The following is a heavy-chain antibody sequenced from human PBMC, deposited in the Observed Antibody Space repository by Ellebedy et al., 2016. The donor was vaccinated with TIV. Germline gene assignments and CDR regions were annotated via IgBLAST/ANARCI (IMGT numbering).Heavy chain of an antibody. CDR2: LLYDENDE. CDR3: AKDLGRWLQYFDS. Sequence: GESLKISCVASGFTFRSYGMHWVRQAPGKGLEWVAGLLYDENDEYYADSVKGRFTISRDSSKSTLYLQMNSLRTEDTAVYYCAKDLGRWLQYFDSWGQGTLVTVSS. J-gene: IGHJ4*02. CDR1: GFTFRSYG. D-gene: IGHD5-24*01. V-gene: IGHV3-30*18.